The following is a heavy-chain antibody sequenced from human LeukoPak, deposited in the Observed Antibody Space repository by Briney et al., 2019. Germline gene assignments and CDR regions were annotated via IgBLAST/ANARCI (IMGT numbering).Heavy chain of an antibody. CDR3: ARASRSSDTSVLRFLEWLLYG. J-gene: IGHJ4*02. V-gene: IGHV1-2*02. CDR1: GYTFTDYH. D-gene: IGHD3-3*01. CDR2: INPNSGGT. Sequence: ASVKVSCKASGYTFTDYHVHWVRQAPGQGLEWMGWINPNSGGTSYARKFQGRVTMTRDTSISTAYMELSRLRSDDTAAYYCARASRSSDTSVLRFLEWLLYGWGQGTLVTVSS.